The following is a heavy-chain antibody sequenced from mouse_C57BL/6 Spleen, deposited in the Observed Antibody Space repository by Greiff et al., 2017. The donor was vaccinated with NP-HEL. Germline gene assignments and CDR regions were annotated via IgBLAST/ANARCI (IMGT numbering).Heavy chain of an antibody. Sequence: QVQLKQPGAELVMPGASVKLSCKASGYTFTSYWMHWVKQRPGQGLEWIGEIDPSDSYTNYNQKFKGKATLTVDTSSSTAYMQLSSLTSEDSAVYYCARNYGSPWYFDVWGTGTTVTVSS. CDR2: IDPSDSYT. D-gene: IGHD1-1*02. J-gene: IGHJ1*03. CDR1: GYTFTSYW. V-gene: IGHV1-69*01. CDR3: ARNYGSPWYFDV.